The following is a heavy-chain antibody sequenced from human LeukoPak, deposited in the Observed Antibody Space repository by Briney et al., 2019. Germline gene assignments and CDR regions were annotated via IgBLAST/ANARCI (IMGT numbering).Heavy chain of an antibody. Sequence: SVKVSCKASGGTFSSYAISWVRQAPGQGLEWMGRIIPILGIANYAQKFQGRVTTTADKSTSTAYMELSSLRSEDTAVYFCAKRGVVIRVILVGFHKEAYYFDSWGQGALVTVSS. CDR1: GGTFSSYA. CDR3: AKRGVVIRVILVGFHKEAYYFDS. V-gene: IGHV1-69*04. CDR2: IIPILGIA. D-gene: IGHD3-22*01. J-gene: IGHJ4*02.